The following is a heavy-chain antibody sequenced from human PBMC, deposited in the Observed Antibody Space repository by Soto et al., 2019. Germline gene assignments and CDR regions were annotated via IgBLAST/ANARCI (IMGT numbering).Heavy chain of an antibody. V-gene: IGHV4-61*01. CDR3: ARAGATTLSDY. CDR1: GGSISSSSYY. J-gene: IGHJ4*02. Sequence: SETLSLTCTVSGGSISSSSYYWSWIRQPPGKGLEWIGYIYYSGSTNYNPSLKSRVTISLDTSKNQFSLKLSSVTAADTAVYYCARAGATTLSDYWGQGTLVTVSS. CDR2: IYYSGST. D-gene: IGHD1-26*01.